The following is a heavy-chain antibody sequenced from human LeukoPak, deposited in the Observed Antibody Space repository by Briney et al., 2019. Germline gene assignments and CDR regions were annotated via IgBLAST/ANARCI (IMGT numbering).Heavy chain of an antibody. Sequence: PSQTLSLTRTVSGGAISSHYWSWIRQPPWKGLEWIGYTYYSGSTKYNPSLKSRVTISVDTSKIQFSLKLSSVIAADTAVYYCARRLSSSWYTYYYYCYYMDAWGKGTTVTVSS. V-gene: IGHV4-59*11. CDR3: ARRLSSSWYTYYYYCYYMDA. CDR1: GGAISSHY. CDR2: TYYSGST. D-gene: IGHD6-13*01. J-gene: IGHJ6*03.